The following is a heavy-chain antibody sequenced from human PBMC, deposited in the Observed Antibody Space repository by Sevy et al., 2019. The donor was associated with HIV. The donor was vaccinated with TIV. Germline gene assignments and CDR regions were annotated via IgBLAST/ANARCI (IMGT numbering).Heavy chain of an antibody. V-gene: IGHV3-30*04. CDR2: ISYDGNNR. J-gene: IGHJ4*02. D-gene: IGHD2-8*01. Sequence: GGSLRLSCVASGFTFPIYSVVWVRRAPGKGLEWLTLISYDGNNRYYADSVKGRFTISRDNSNNILYLQMTSLRVEDTALYFCARVAVEYCTNDCYHRFDHWGRGTLVTVSS. CDR1: GFTFPIYS. CDR3: ARVAVEYCTNDCYHRFDH.